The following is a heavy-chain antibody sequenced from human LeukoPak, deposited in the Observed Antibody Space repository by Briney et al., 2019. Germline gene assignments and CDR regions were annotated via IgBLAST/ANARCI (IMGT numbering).Heavy chain of an antibody. Sequence: SETLSLTCTVSGGSISSSSCYWGWIRQPPGKGLEWIVSIYYSGSTYYNPSLKSRITISVDTSKNQFSLKLSSVTAADAAVYYCARQDYDILTGYPNWFDPWDQGTLVTVSS. J-gene: IGHJ5*02. CDR1: GGSISSSSCY. V-gene: IGHV4-39*01. D-gene: IGHD3-9*01. CDR3: ARQDYDILTGYPNWFDP. CDR2: IYYSGST.